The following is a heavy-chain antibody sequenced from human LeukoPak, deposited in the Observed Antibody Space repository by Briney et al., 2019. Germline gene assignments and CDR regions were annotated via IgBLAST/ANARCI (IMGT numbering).Heavy chain of an antibody. Sequence: GGSLRLSCAASGFTFSTYWMHWVRQAPGKGLVWVSRINSDGSSTSYADSVKGRFTISRDNAKNSLYLQMNSLRVEDTAVYYCAKVAKYYYGSETYYFFEHWGQGTPVTASS. CDR1: GFTFSTYW. J-gene: IGHJ4*02. CDR2: INSDGSST. D-gene: IGHD3-10*01. V-gene: IGHV3-74*01. CDR3: AKVAKYYYGSETYYFFEH.